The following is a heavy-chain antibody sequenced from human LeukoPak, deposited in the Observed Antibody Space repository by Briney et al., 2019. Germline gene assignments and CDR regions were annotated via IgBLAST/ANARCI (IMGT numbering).Heavy chain of an antibody. CDR2: IIPILGIA. Sequence: ASVKVSCKASGGTFSSYTISWVRQAPGQGLEWMGRIIPILGIANYAQKFQGRVTITADKSTSTAYMELSSLRSEDTAVYYCAGTGYCSSTSCYTWGTNYYYYYSMDVWGQGTTVTVSS. CDR3: AGTGYCSSTSCYTWGTNYYYYYSMDV. J-gene: IGHJ6*02. CDR1: GGTFSSYT. D-gene: IGHD2-2*02. V-gene: IGHV1-69*02.